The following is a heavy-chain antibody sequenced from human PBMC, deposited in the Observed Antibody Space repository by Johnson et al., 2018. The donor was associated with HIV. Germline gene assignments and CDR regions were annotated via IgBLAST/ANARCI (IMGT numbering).Heavy chain of an antibody. V-gene: IGHV3-23*04. D-gene: IGHD2-8*02. J-gene: IGHJ3*02. CDR1: GFTFSSYA. CDR2: ISGSGGST. CDR3: ARDVLGDGTYPPDAFDI. Sequence: VQLVESGGGLVQPGGSLRLSCAASGFTFSSYAMSWVRQAPGKGLEWVSAISGSGGSTYYADSVKGRFTLSRDNSKNTLYLQMSSQRVEDTAVYYCARDVLGDGTYPPDAFDIWGQGTMVIVSS.